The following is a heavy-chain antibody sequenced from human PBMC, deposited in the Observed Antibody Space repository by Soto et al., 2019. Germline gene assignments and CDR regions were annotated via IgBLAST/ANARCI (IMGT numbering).Heavy chain of an antibody. CDR3: AKGGRQWLVTSDSNY. Sequence: VQLVESGGGVVQPGRSLRLSCEASGFTFSDYAMHWVRKAPGKGLVWVAVVSHDGRNTHYADSVKGRFTISRDSSKNTVSLEMTSLRAEYTAVYYCAKGGRQWLVTSDSNYWGQGALVTVSS. J-gene: IGHJ4*02. CDR2: VSHDGRNT. V-gene: IGHV3-30*18. D-gene: IGHD6-19*01. CDR1: GFTFSDYA.